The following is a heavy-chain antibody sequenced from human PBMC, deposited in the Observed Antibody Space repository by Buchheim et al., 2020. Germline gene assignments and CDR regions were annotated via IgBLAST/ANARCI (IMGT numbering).Heavy chain of an antibody. J-gene: IGHJ6*02. Sequence: QVQLQESGPGLVKPSETLSLTCTVSGGSISSHYWSWIRQPPGKGLEWIGYIYNSGRTNHNPSLKSRVTISVDTSKNQFSLKLGSVTAADTAVYFCARGSSGPAYAPLFNYWYAMDVWGQGTT. CDR3: ARGSSGPAYAPLFNYWYAMDV. CDR2: IYNSGRT. V-gene: IGHV4-59*11. D-gene: IGHD3-10*01. CDR1: GGSISSHY.